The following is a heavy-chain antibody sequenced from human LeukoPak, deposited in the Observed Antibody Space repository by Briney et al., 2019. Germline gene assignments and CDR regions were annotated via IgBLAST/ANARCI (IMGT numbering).Heavy chain of an antibody. CDR3: ARAGKKWSPGYFDY. CDR2: IYHSGST. Sequence: SETLSLTCAVSGGSISSGGYSWSWIRQPPGKGLEWIGYIYHSGSTYYNPSLKSRVTISVDRSKNQFSLKLSSVTAADTAVYYCARAGKKWSPGYFDYWGQGTLVTVSS. J-gene: IGHJ4*02. V-gene: IGHV4-30-2*01. CDR1: GGSISSGGYS. D-gene: IGHD2-15*01.